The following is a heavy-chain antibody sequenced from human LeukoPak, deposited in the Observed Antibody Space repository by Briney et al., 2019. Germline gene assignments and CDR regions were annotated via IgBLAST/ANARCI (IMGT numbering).Heavy chain of an antibody. CDR1: GGTFSSYA. D-gene: IGHD2-2*02. J-gene: IGHJ5*02. Sequence: ASVKVSCKASGGTFSSYAISWVRQAPGQGLEWMGGIIPIFGTANYAQKFQGRVTITADESTSTAYMELSSLRSEDTAVYYCASGSMDCSSTSCYTYGFDPWGQGTLVTVSS. CDR3: ASGSMDCSSTSCYTYGFDP. V-gene: IGHV1-69*01. CDR2: IIPIFGTA.